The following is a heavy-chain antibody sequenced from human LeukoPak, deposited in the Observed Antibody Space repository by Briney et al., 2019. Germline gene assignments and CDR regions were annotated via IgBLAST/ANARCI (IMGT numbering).Heavy chain of an antibody. CDR1: GFTFSSYW. Sequence: GGSLRLSCAASGFTFSSYWMHWVRQAPGKGLVWVSRINSDGSSTSYADSVKGRFTISRDNAKNTLYLQTNSLRAEDTAVYYCARAKEEQWLVFDYWGQGTLVTVSS. D-gene: IGHD6-19*01. J-gene: IGHJ4*02. CDR2: INSDGSST. CDR3: ARAKEEQWLVFDY. V-gene: IGHV3-74*01.